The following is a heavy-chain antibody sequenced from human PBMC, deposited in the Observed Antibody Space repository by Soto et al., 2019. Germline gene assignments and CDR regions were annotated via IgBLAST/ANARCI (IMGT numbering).Heavy chain of an antibody. Sequence: GGSLRLSCAASGFTFRDYAMSWVRQAPGKGLEWVADISGSGNEGRHADSVRGRFTISRDNSRDTLFLQMNSLTVDDTAVYYCGKERRGSGWSVCNFWGQGTLVTVSS. CDR1: GFTFRDYA. J-gene: IGHJ4*02. CDR3: GKERRGSGWSVCNF. CDR2: ISGSGNEG. D-gene: IGHD6-19*01. V-gene: IGHV3-23*01.